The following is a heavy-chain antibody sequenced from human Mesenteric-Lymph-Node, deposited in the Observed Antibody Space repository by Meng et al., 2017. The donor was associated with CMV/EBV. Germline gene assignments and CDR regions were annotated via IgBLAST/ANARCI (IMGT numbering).Heavy chain of an antibody. CDR3: VKDRLSGEDRDAFEI. D-gene: IGHD2/OR15-2a*01. CDR1: GFTFSNYW. Sequence: SLKISCAASGFTFSNYWMHWVRQAPGKGLEWVSGLSWNSGNIGYADSVKGRFTISRDNAKNSLYLQMNSLRVEDTALYYCVKDRLSGEDRDAFEIWGQGTMVTVSS. CDR2: LSWNSGNI. V-gene: IGHV3-9*01. J-gene: IGHJ3*02.